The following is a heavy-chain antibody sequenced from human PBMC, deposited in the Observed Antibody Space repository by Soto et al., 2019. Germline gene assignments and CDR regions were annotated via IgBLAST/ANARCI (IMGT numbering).Heavy chain of an antibody. D-gene: IGHD5-12*01. Sequence: ASVKLSCKASGYTFTSYYVHWVRQAPGQGLEWMGIINPSGGSTSYAQKFQGRVTMTRDTSTSTVYMELSSLRSEDTAVYYCAREYSGYDASFDYWGQGTLVTVSS. V-gene: IGHV1-46*01. CDR2: INPSGGST. CDR3: AREYSGYDASFDY. J-gene: IGHJ4*02. CDR1: GYTFTSYY.